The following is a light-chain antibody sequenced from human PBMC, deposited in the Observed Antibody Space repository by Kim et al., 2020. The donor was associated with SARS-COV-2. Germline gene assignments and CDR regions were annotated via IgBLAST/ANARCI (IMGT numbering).Light chain of an antibody. CDR3: QSYDRGLSGRV. CDR1: SSNIGAGYD. J-gene: IGLJ2*01. V-gene: IGLV1-40*01. CDR2: GNT. Sequence: MVTISCPGSSSNIGAGYDVHWYQQLPGTAPKLLIYGNTNRPSGVPDRFSGSKSGTSASLAITGLQAEDESDYYCQSYDRGLSGRVFGGGTKLTVL.